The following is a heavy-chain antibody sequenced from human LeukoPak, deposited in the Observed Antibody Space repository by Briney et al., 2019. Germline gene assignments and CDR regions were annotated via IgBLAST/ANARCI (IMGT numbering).Heavy chain of an antibody. CDR3: ARDRHYDSSGYYLFDAFDI. V-gene: IGHV4-59*01. D-gene: IGHD3-22*01. Sequence: PSETLSLTCTVSGGPISSYYWSWIRQPPGKGLEWIGYIYYSGSTNYNPSLKSRVTISVDTSKNQFSLKLSSVTAADTAVYYCARDRHYDSSGYYLFDAFDIWGQGTMVTVSS. J-gene: IGHJ3*02. CDR1: GGPISSYY. CDR2: IYYSGST.